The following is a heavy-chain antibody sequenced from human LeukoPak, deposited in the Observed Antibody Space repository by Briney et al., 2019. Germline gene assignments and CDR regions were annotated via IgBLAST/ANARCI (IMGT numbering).Heavy chain of an antibody. CDR2: INPNSVDT. CDR3: ARGREVGGTEKNALDI. D-gene: IGHD1-26*01. Sequence: ASVKVSCKTSGYTFTGYYIHWVRQAPGQGLEWMGWINPNSVDTRYAQKFQDRVTMTRDTSITTAYMELSGLRSDDTALYYCARGREVGGTEKNALDIWGQGTMVTVSS. CDR1: GYTFTGYY. V-gene: IGHV1-2*02. J-gene: IGHJ3*02.